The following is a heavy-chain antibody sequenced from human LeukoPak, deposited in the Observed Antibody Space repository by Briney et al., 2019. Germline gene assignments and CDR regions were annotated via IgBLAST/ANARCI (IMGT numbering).Heavy chain of an antibody. V-gene: IGHV3-9*01. D-gene: IGHD3-22*01. Sequence: GGSLRLSCAASGFTFDDYAMHWVRQAPGKGLERVSGISWNSGSIGYADSVKGRFTISRDNAKNSLYLQMNSLRAEDTALYYCAKGTYYYDSSGLFDYWGQGTLVTVSS. CDR2: ISWNSGSI. CDR1: GFTFDDYA. CDR3: AKGTYYYDSSGLFDY. J-gene: IGHJ4*02.